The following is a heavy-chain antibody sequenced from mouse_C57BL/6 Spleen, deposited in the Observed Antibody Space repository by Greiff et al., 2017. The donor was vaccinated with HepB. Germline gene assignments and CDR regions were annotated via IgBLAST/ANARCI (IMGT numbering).Heavy chain of an antibody. V-gene: IGHV1-55*01. CDR2: IYPGSGST. CDR1: GYTFTSYW. J-gene: IGHJ3*01. D-gene: IGHD2-1*01. Sequence: QVQLQQPGAELVKPGASVKMSCKASGYTFTSYWITWVKQRPGQGLEWIGDIYPGSGSTNYNEKFKSKATLTVDTSSSTAYMQLSSLTSEDSAVYYCARRDGFYDGNYGSWFAYWGQGTLVTVSA. CDR3: ARRDGFYDGNYGSWFAY.